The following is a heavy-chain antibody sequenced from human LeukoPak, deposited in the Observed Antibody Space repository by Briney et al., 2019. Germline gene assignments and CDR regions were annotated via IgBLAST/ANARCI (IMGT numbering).Heavy chain of an antibody. J-gene: IGHJ4*02. D-gene: IGHD3-22*01. V-gene: IGHV4-61*01. CDR3: ARAMVDYDSSGQYYFDY. CDR1: GGSVSSGSYY. CDR2: IYYSGST. Sequence: KPSETLSLTCTVSGGSVSSGSYYWIWIRQPPGKGLEWIGYIYYSGSTNYNPSLKSRVTISVDTSKNQFSLKLSSVTAADTAVYYCARAMVDYDSSGQYYFDYWGQGTLVTVSS.